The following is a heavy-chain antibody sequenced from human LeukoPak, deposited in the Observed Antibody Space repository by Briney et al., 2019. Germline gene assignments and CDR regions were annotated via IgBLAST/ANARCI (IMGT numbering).Heavy chain of an antibody. CDR3: ARDGALPHCSGGSCYFDY. CDR2: INPNSGGT. D-gene: IGHD2-15*01. J-gene: IGHJ4*02. V-gene: IGHV1-2*02. Sequence: GASVKVSCKASGGTFSSYAISLVRQAPGQGLEWMGWINPNSGGTNYAQKFQGRVTMTRDTSISTAYMELSRLRSDDTAVYYCARDGALPHCSGGSCYFDYWGQGTLVTVSS. CDR1: GGTFSSYA.